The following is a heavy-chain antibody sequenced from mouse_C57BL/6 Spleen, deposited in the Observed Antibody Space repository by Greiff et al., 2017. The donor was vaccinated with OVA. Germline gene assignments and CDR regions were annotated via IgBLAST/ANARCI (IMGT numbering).Heavy chain of an antibody. CDR3: AGEITTVVATRYFDV. CDR1: GYSFTDYN. J-gene: IGHJ1*03. V-gene: IGHV1-39*01. Sequence: VHVKQSGPELVKPGASVKISCKASGYSFTDYNMNWVKQSNGKSLEWIGVINPNYGTTSYNQKFKGKSTLTVDQSSSTAYMQLNSLTSEDSAVYYCAGEITTVVATRYFDVWGTGTTVTVSS. CDR2: INPNYGTT. D-gene: IGHD1-1*01.